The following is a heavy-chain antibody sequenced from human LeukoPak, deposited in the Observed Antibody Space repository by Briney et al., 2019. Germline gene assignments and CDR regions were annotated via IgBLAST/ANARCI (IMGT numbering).Heavy chain of an antibody. J-gene: IGHJ4*02. CDR2: IYYSGST. CDR3: ARGPPRLEMDY. CDR1: GGSISSGGYY. D-gene: IGHD3-22*01. V-gene: IGHV4-31*03. Sequence: SETLSLTCTVSGGSISSGGYYWSWIRQHPGKGLEWIGYIYYSGSTYYNPSLKSRVTISVDTSKNQFSLKLSSVTAADTAVYYCARGPPRLEMDYWGQGTLVTVSS.